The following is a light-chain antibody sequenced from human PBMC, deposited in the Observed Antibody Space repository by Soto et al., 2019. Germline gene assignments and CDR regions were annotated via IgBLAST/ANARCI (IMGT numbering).Light chain of an antibody. CDR1: SSDVGGYNY. J-gene: IGLJ1*01. Sequence: QSVLTQPASVSGSPGQSITISCTGTSSDVGGYNYVSWYQQHPGKAPKLMIYDVSNRPSGVSNRFSGSKSCNTASLTISGLQAEDEADYYCSSYTSSSTLLYVFGTGTKATVL. CDR3: SSYTSSSTLLYV. CDR2: DVS. V-gene: IGLV2-14*01.